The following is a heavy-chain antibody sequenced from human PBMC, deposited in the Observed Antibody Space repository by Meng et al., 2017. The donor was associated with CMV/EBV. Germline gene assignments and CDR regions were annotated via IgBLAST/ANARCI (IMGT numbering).Heavy chain of an antibody. CDR3: ARVLRWNGVIDY. D-gene: IGHD4-23*01. Sequence: QVRVRESGPGLVKPSETLSPTCTVSGGSISSYYWSWIRQPAGKGLGWIGRIYTSGSTNYNPSLKSRVTMSVDTSKNQFSLKLSSVTAADTAVYYCARVLRWNGVIDYWGQGTLVTVSS. V-gene: IGHV4-4*07. CDR2: IYTSGST. J-gene: IGHJ4*02. CDR1: GGSISSYY.